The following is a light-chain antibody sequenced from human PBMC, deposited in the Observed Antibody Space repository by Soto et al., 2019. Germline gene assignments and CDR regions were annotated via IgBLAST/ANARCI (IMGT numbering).Light chain of an antibody. V-gene: IGLV2-18*02. CDR2: EVT. Sequence: QSALTQPPSVSGSPGQSVAISCTGTSSDLGNYNRVSWYQQPPGTAPKLIIYEVTNRPSGVPDRFSGSKSGDTASLTISGLQAEDEADYYCCSYTTSVTYVFGTGTKVTVL. CDR3: CSYTTSVTYV. CDR1: SSDLGNYNR. J-gene: IGLJ1*01.